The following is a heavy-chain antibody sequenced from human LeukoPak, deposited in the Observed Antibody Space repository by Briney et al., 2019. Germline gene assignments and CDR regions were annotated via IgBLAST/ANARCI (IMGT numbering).Heavy chain of an antibody. V-gene: IGHV4-59*01. CDR1: GGSISSYY. D-gene: IGHD3-10*01. J-gene: IGHJ4*02. Sequence: SETLSLTCTVSGGSISSYYWSWIRQPPGKGLEWIGYIYYSGSTNYNPSLKSRVTISVDTSKNQFSLKLSSVTAADTAVYYCARAPRLWLGELPAYFDYWGQGTLVTVSS. CDR2: IYYSGST. CDR3: ARAPRLWLGELPAYFDY.